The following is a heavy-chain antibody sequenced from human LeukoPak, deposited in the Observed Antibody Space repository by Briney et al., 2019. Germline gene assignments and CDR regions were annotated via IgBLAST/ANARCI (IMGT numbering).Heavy chain of an antibody. D-gene: IGHD3-10*01. J-gene: IGHJ4*02. V-gene: IGHV1-8*01. CDR1: GYTSTSYD. Sequence: ASVKVSCKASGYTSTSYDINWVRQATGQGLEWMGWMNPNSGNTGYAQKFQGRVTMTRNTSISTAYMELSSLRSEDTAVYYCARAGITMVRGVITNWGQGTLVTVSS. CDR2: MNPNSGNT. CDR3: ARAGITMVRGVITN.